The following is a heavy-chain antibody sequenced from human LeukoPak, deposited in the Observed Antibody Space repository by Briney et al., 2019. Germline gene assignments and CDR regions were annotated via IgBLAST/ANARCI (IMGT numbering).Heavy chain of an antibody. D-gene: IGHD1/OR15-1a*01. CDR3: AGRARTYFDY. J-gene: IGHJ4*02. V-gene: IGHV4-39*01. CDR2: IHYSGRT. CDR1: GGSISPYY. Sequence: SETLSLTCTVSGGSISPYYWDWIRQPPGKGLEWIGSIHYSGRTYYNPSLKSRDTISVDTSKNQFSLKLNSVTAADTAVYYCAGRARTYFDYWGQGTLVTVSS.